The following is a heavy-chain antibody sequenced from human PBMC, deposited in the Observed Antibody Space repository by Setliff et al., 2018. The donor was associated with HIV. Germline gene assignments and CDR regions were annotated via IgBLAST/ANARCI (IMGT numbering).Heavy chain of an antibody. Sequence: GASVKVSCKASGYTFTGYYMHWVRQAPGQGLEWMGYFDPQDGKTIYAQKFQGRVTMTENTSTYTAYLELSGLRSEDTAVYYFASRPYYFDNNISWGQGTLVTVSS. J-gene: IGHJ4*02. CDR3: ASRPYYFDNNIS. CDR2: FDPQDGKT. D-gene: IGHD3-22*01. CDR1: GYTFTGYY. V-gene: IGHV1-24*01.